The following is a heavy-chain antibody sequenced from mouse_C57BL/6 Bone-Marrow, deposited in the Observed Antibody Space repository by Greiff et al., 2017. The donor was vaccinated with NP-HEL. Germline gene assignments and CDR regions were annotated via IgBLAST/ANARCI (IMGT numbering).Heavy chain of an antibody. V-gene: IGHV1-82*01. J-gene: IGHJ3*01. CDR2: IYPGDGDT. CDR3: ARGDDYDFAY. CDR1: GYAFSSSW. D-gene: IGHD2-4*01. Sequence: VKLMESGPELVKPGASVKISCKASGYAFSSSWMNWVKQRPGKGLEWIGRIYPGDGDTNYNGKFKGKATLTADKSSSTAYMQLSSLTSEDSAVYFCARGDDYDFAYWGQGTLVTVSA.